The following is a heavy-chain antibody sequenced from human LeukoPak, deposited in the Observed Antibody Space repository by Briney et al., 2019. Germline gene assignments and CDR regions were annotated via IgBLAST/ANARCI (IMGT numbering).Heavy chain of an antibody. CDR1: GFPFSSYA. Sequence: GSLSLSCAASGFPFSSYAMHWVRQAPGKGVGWVAVISYDGRNKYYAESVKGRFTISRDNSKNTLYLQMNSLRAEDTAVYYCAREVIVVVPAATPYYYGMDVWGQGTTVTVSS. CDR3: AREVIVVVPAATPYYYGMDV. J-gene: IGHJ6*02. D-gene: IGHD2-2*01. V-gene: IGHV3-30*04. CDR2: ISYDGRNK.